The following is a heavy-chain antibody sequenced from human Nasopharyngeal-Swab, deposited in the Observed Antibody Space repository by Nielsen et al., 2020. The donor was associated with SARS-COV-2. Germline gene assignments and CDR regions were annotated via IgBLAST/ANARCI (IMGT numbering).Heavy chain of an antibody. D-gene: IGHD3-10*01. J-gene: IGHJ3*02. CDR2: IGTAGDT. CDR3: ARAVTMVRGVIIRVSEPDAFDI. Sequence: GESLKISCAASGFTFSSYDMHWVRQATGKGLEWVSAIGTAGDTYYPGSVKGRFTISRENAKNSLYLQMNSLRAEDTAVYYCARAVTMVRGVIIRVSEPDAFDIWGQGTMVTVSS. CDR1: GFTFSSYD. V-gene: IGHV3-13*01.